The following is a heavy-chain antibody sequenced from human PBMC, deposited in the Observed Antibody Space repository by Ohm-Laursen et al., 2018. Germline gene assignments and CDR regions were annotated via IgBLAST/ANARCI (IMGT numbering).Heavy chain of an antibody. CDR3: KRGSPDFDY. J-gene: IGHJ4*02. V-gene: IGHV3-23*01. CDR1: GFTFDDYA. Sequence: SLRLSCAASGFTFDDYAMHWVRQAPGKGLEWVSGVSGSSERTYYGESVKGRFTISRDNAKNTLYLQMNSLRAEDTAVYYCKRGSPDFDYWGQGTLVTVSS. CDR2: VSGSSERT.